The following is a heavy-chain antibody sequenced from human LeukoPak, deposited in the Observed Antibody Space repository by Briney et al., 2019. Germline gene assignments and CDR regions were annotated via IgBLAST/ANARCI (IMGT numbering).Heavy chain of an antibody. Sequence: GGSLRLSCAASGFTFSSYGMHWVRQAPGKGLEWVAVISYDGSNKYYADSVKGRFTISRDNSKNTLYLQMNSLRAEDTAVYYCAKDGTSGWYVGNWFDPWGRGTLVTVSS. CDR1: GFTFSSYG. CDR2: ISYDGSNK. CDR3: AKDGTSGWYVGNWFDP. J-gene: IGHJ5*02. D-gene: IGHD6-19*01. V-gene: IGHV3-30*18.